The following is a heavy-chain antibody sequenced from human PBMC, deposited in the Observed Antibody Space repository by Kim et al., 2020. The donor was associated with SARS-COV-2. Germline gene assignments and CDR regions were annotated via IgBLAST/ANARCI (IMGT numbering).Heavy chain of an antibody. Sequence: GESLKISCKGSGYSFTSYWISWVRQMPGKGLEWMGRIDPSDSYTNYSPSFQGHVTISADKSISTAYLQWSSLKASDTAMYYCARMIAARSFLGKRNWFDPWGQGTLVTVSS. J-gene: IGHJ5*02. CDR3: ARMIAARSFLGKRNWFDP. CDR1: GYSFTSYW. D-gene: IGHD6-6*01. V-gene: IGHV5-10-1*01. CDR2: IDPSDSYT.